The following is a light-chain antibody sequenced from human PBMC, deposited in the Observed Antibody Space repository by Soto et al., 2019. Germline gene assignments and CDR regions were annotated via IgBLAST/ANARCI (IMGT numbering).Light chain of an antibody. J-gene: IGKJ1*01. CDR1: QSINNY. Sequence: EIVLTQSPVTLSLSPGERATLSCRASQSINNYLAWYQQKPGQAPRLLIYDASNRATGIPARFSGSGSGTDFTLTISSLEPEDFAVYYCRQYDSESTFGQGTKVDIK. CDR2: DAS. CDR3: RQYDSEST. V-gene: IGKV3-11*01.